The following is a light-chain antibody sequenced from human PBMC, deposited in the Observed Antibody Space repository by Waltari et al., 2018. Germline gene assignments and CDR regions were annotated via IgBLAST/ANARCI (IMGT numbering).Light chain of an antibody. Sequence: DIQMTQSPSTLSAFVGDRVPITCRASQSISKLLAWYQLKPGKAPKLLIYGASTLDGGVPSRFSGSGSGAEFTLTISSLQPDDVATYHCHQYHTYLWTFGQGTKVEIK. V-gene: IGKV1-5*01. J-gene: IGKJ1*01. CDR2: GAS. CDR3: HQYHTYLWT. CDR1: QSISKL.